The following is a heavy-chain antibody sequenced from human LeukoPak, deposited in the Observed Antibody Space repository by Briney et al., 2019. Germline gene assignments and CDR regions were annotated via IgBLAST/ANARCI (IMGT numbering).Heavy chain of an antibody. J-gene: IGHJ4*02. Sequence: PGGFLRLSCAASGFTLSSYNMDWVRQAPGKGLEWISYITTSIDIISYADSVKGRFTISRDNAKNSLYLQMDSLRDEDTAVYYCVRDRNYYFGYWGQGILVTVSA. CDR3: VRDRNYYFGY. V-gene: IGHV3-48*02. CDR2: ITTSIDII. CDR1: GFTLSSYN. D-gene: IGHD2/OR15-2a*01.